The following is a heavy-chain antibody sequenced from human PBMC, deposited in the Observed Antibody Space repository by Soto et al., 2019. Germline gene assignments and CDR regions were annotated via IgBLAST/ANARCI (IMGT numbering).Heavy chain of an antibody. CDR2: IGTAGDT. J-gene: IGHJ3*02. CDR3: ARDSGQLWLSAFDI. CDR1: GFTFGSYD. Sequence: GGSLRLSCAASGFTFGSYDMHWVRQATGKGLEWVSAIGTAGDTYYPGSVKGRFTISRENAKNSLYLQMNSLRAEDTAVYYCARDSGQLWLSAFDIWGQGTMVTVSS. D-gene: IGHD5-18*01. V-gene: IGHV3-13*01.